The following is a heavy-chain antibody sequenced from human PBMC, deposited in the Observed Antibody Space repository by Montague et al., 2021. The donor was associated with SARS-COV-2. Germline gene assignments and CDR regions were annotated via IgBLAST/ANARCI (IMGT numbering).Heavy chain of an antibody. J-gene: IGHJ5*02. V-gene: IGHV4-39*01. CDR2: IYTSGST. CDR3: ARQGGITKVWFNWFDP. CDR1: GGSISSCSYY. Sequence: SETLSLTCTVSGGSISSCSYYWGWIRPPPGKGLEWIGRIYTSGSTNYNPSLKIRVTISADTSKNQFSLKLSSVTAADTAVYYCARQGGITKVWFNWFDPWGQGTLVTVSS. D-gene: IGHD3-10*01.